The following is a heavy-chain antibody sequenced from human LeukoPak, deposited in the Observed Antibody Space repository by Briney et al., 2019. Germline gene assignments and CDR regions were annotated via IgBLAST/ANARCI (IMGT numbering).Heavy chain of an antibody. D-gene: IGHD3-10*01. Sequence: GGSLRLSCAVSGITLSNYGMSWVRQAPGKGLEWVAGTSGSGGRTNYADSVKGRFTISRDSPKNTLYLQMNSLRAEDTAVYFCAKRGVVIRVVLVGFHKEAYYFDSWGQGALVTVSS. CDR1: GITLSNYG. CDR3: AKRGVVIRVVLVGFHKEAYYFDS. V-gene: IGHV3-23*01. J-gene: IGHJ4*02. CDR2: TSGSGGRT.